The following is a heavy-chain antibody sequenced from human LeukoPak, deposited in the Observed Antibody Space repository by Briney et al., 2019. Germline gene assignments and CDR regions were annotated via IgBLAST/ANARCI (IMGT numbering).Heavy chain of an antibody. D-gene: IGHD4-17*01. CDR2: IYYSGST. Sequence: PSETLSLTCTVSGGSISTSSYYWGWIRQPPGKGLECIGNIYYSGSTYYNPSLKSRVTISVDTSKNQFSLKLSSVTAADTAVYYCARGPTTVTRAFDYWGQGTLVTVSS. J-gene: IGHJ4*02. CDR3: ARGPTTVTRAFDY. CDR1: GGSISTSSYY. V-gene: IGHV4-39*07.